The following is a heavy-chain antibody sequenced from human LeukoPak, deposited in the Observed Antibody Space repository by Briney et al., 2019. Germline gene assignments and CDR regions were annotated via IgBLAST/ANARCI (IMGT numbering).Heavy chain of an antibody. V-gene: IGHV4-38-2*02. CDR3: ARLMVRDLYS. CDR2: IYHDGNT. CDR1: GYSISSGYY. D-gene: IGHD3-10*01. J-gene: IGHJ4*02. Sequence: SETLSLTCTVSGYSISSGYYWGWIRQPPGKGLEWIGTIYHDGNTYYNPSLKSRVTISVDTSKNQFSLNLSSVTAADTAVYYCARLMVRDLYSWGQGTLVTVSS.